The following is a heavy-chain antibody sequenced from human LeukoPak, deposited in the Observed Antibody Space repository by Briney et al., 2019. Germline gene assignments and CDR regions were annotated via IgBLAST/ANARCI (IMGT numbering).Heavy chain of an antibody. Sequence: PGGSLRLSCAASGFTFSSYAMRWVRQAPGKGLEWVSSISGSGGSTYYADSVKGRFTIPRDNSKNTLYLQMNSLRAEDTAVYYCAKDPSFIAVAPTLDYWGQGTLVTVSS. CDR3: AKDPSFIAVAPTLDY. D-gene: IGHD6-19*01. V-gene: IGHV3-23*01. CDR2: ISGSGGST. CDR1: GFTFSSYA. J-gene: IGHJ4*02.